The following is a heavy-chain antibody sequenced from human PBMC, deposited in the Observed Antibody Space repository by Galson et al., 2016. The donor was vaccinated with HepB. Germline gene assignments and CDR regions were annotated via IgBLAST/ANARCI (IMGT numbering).Heavy chain of an antibody. V-gene: IGHV4-59*01. CDR1: GGSISSYY. CDR2: IYYSGTT. D-gene: IGHD6-19*01. J-gene: IGHJ4*02. CDR3: ARGRGGSGSPFER. Sequence: SETLSLTCTVSGGSISSYYWSWIRQPPGKGLEWIAYIYYSGTTNYNPSLKSRVTISVDTFKNQFSLKMNSVTAADTAVYYCARGRGGSGSPFERWGQGTQVPVSS.